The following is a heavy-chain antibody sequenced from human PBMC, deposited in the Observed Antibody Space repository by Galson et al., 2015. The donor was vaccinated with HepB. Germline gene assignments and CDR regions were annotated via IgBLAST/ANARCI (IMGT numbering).Heavy chain of an antibody. CDR1: GFTFSSYG. Sequence: SLRLSCAASGFTFSSYGMLWVRQAPGKGLEWVAVISYDGSNKYYADSVKGRFTISRDNSKNTLYLQMNSLRAEDTAVYYCAKEIVEWWLVYTYYYYGMDVWGQGTTVTVSS. V-gene: IGHV3-30*18. CDR2: ISYDGSNK. CDR3: AKEIVEWWLVYTYYYYGMDV. D-gene: IGHD2-15*01. J-gene: IGHJ6*02.